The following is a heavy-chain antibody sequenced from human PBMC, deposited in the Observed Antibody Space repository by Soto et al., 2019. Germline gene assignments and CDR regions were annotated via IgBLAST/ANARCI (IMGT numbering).Heavy chain of an antibody. CDR1: GGSISSYY. J-gene: IGHJ3*02. Sequence: SETLSLTCTVSGGSISSYYWSWIRQPPGKGLEWIGYIYYSGSTNYNPSLKSRVTISVDTSKNQFSLKLSSVTAADTAVYYCARVPWQWLGGYAFDIWGQGTMVTVSS. D-gene: IGHD6-19*01. CDR2: IYYSGST. CDR3: ARVPWQWLGGYAFDI. V-gene: IGHV4-59*08.